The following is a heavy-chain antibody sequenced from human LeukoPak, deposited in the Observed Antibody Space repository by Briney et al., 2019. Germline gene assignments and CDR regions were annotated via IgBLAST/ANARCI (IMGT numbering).Heavy chain of an antibody. V-gene: IGHV1-2*02. CDR2: VNPNTGAT. Sequence: ASVNVSCKTSGYTFSGYYMHWVRQAPGQGLEWMGWVNPNTGATNYLQKFQGRVTMTRDTSISTAYMELSRLRSDDTAVYYRARWPVTGDDAFDIWGQGTMVTVSS. CDR3: ARWPVTGDDAFDI. CDR1: GYTFSGYY. J-gene: IGHJ3*02. D-gene: IGHD7-27*01.